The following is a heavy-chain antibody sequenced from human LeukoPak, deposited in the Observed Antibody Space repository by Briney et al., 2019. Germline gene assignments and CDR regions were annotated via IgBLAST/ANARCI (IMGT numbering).Heavy chain of an antibody. CDR2: INHSGST. V-gene: IGHV4-34*01. CDR1: GGSFSGYY. CDR3: ARDFYGDYGYYYYYMDV. Sequence: SETLSLTCAVYGGSFSGYYWSWIRQPPGKGLEWIGEINHSGSTNYNPSLKSRVTISVDTSKNQFSLKLSSVTAADTAVYYCARDFYGDYGYYYYYMDVWGKGTTVTVSS. J-gene: IGHJ6*03. D-gene: IGHD4-17*01.